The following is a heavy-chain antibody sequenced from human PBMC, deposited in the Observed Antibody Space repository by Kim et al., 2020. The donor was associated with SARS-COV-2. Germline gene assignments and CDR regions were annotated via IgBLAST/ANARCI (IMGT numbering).Heavy chain of an antibody. CDR3: TRAAKQQLENDNWFDP. Sequence: GGSLRLSCAASGFTFGDYAMSWFRQAPGKGLEWVGVIRRKAYGGTTEYAASVKGRVTISRDYSKSIAYLQMHRLKTEDAAVYDGTRAAKQQLENDNWFDPWGQGTLVTVSS. CDR2: IRRKAYGGTT. V-gene: IGHV3-49*03. D-gene: IGHD6-13*01. J-gene: IGHJ5*02. CDR1: GFTFGDYA.